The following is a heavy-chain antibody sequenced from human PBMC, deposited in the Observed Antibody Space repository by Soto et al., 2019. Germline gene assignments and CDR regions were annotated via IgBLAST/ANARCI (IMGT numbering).Heavy chain of an antibody. V-gene: IGHV3-30-3*01. J-gene: IGHJ3*02. Sequence: QVQLVESGGGVVQPGRSLRLSCAASGFTFSSYAMHWVRQAPGKGLEWVAVISYDGSNKYYADSVKGRFTISRDNSKNTLYLQMNSLRAEDTAVYYCARNRRYSGSYRNSAFDIWGQGTMVTVSS. CDR2: ISYDGSNK. CDR1: GFTFSSYA. CDR3: ARNRRYSGSYRNSAFDI. D-gene: IGHD1-26*01.